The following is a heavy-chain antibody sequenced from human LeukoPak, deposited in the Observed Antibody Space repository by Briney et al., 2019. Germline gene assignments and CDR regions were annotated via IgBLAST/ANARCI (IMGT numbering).Heavy chain of an antibody. Sequence: GGSLRLSCAASGFTFSSYAMSWVRQAPGKGLEWVSAISGSGGSTYYADSVKGRFTIFRDNSKNTLYLQMNSLRAEDTAVYYCAKDERFRYCSGGSCLKFGYWGQGTLVTVSS. CDR1: GFTFSSYA. V-gene: IGHV3-23*01. D-gene: IGHD2-15*01. CDR2: ISGSGGST. CDR3: AKDERFRYCSGGSCLKFGY. J-gene: IGHJ4*02.